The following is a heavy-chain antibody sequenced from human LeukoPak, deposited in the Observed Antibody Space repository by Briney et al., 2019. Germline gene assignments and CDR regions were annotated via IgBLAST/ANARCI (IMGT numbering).Heavy chain of an antibody. Sequence: SETLSLTCTVSGGSISSSSYYWGWIRQPPGKGLEWIGYIYYSGSTNYNPSLKSRATISVDTSKNQFSLKLSSVTAADTAVYYCARRPCSGGSCYSDYYYYGMDVWGQGTTVTVSS. CDR1: GGSISSSSYY. CDR3: ARRPCSGGSCYSDYYYYGMDV. CDR2: IYYSGST. D-gene: IGHD2-15*01. V-gene: IGHV4-61*05. J-gene: IGHJ6*02.